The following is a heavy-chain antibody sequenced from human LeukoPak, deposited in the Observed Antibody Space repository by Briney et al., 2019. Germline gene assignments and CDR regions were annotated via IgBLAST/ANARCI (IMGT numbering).Heavy chain of an antibody. J-gene: IGHJ6*04. CDR3: AELGITMIGGV. CDR2: IRGSGDST. CDR1: GFTFSSYG. Sequence: QSGGSLRLSCAASGFTFSSYGMNWVRQAPGKGLEWVSTIRGSGDSTYYADSVKGRFTISRDNAKNSLYLQMNSLRAEDTAVYYCAELGITMIGGVWGKGTTVTISS. D-gene: IGHD3-10*02. V-gene: IGHV3-23*01.